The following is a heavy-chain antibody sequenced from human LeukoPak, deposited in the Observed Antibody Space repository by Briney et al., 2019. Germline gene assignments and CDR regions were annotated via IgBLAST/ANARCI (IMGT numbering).Heavy chain of an antibody. CDR3: ARGQYYDILTGYFPPGD. J-gene: IGHJ4*02. V-gene: IGHV4-59*08. CDR1: GGSISSYY. D-gene: IGHD3-9*01. CDR2: IYYSGST. Sequence: PSETLSLTCTVSGGSISSYYWSWIRQPPGKGLEWIGYIYYSGSTNYNPSLKSRVTISVDTSKNQFSLKLSSVTAADTAVYYCARGQYYDILTGYFPPGDWGQGTLVTVSS.